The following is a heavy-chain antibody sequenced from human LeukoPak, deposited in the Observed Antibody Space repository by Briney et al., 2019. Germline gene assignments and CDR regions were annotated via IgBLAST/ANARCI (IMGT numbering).Heavy chain of an antibody. D-gene: IGHD6-13*01. V-gene: IGHV1-69*04. J-gene: IGHJ4*02. Sequence: SVKVSCKASGGTFSSYAISWVRQAPGQGLEWMGRIIPILGIANYAQKFQGRVTITADKSTSTAYMELSSLRSEDTAVYYCARGVGQQLVIFDYRGQGTLVTVSS. CDR3: ARGVGQQLVIFDY. CDR1: GGTFSSYA. CDR2: IIPILGIA.